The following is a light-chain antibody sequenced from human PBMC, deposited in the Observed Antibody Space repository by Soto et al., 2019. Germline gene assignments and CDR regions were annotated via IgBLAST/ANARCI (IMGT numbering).Light chain of an antibody. CDR3: SSYAGSNNLGV. J-gene: IGLJ1*01. Sequence: QSVLTQPPSASGSPGQSVTISCTGTSSDVGGYNYVSLYQRHPGKAPKLMIYEVNKRPSGVPDRFSGSKSGNTASLTVSGLQAEDEADYYCSSYAGSNNLGVFGTGTKVTVL. V-gene: IGLV2-8*01. CDR1: SSDVGGYNY. CDR2: EVN.